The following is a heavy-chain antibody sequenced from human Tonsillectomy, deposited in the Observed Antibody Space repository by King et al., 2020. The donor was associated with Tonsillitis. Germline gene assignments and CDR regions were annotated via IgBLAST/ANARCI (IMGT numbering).Heavy chain of an antibody. Sequence: VQLVESGGGLVQPGGSLRLSCAASEFTFDNYWMSWVRQAPGKGLEWVANIKQDGSEGYDLDSVKGRFTISRDNAKNSLFLQMNSLRAEDTALYYCARDVEGGAFDIWGQGTMVTVSS. J-gene: IGHJ3*02. CDR1: EFTFDNYW. V-gene: IGHV3-7*03. D-gene: IGHD3-16*01. CDR3: ARDVEGGAFDI. CDR2: IKQDGSEG.